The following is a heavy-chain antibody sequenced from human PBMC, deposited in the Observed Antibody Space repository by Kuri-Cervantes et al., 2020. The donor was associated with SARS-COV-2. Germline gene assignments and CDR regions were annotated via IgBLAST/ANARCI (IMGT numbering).Heavy chain of an antibody. V-gene: IGHV3-30*01. CDR3: ARVPYYYYMDV. D-gene: IGHD2-2*01. CDR2: ISYDGSNK. J-gene: IGHJ6*03. CDR1: GFTFSSYA. Sequence: GESLKISCAASGFTFSSYAMHWVRQAPGKGLEWVAVISYDGSNKYYADSVKGRFTISRDNSKNTLYLQMNSLRAEDTAVYYCARVPYYYYMDVWGKGTTVTVSS.